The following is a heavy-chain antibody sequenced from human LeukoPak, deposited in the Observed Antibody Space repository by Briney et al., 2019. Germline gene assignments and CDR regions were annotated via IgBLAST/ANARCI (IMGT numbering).Heavy chain of an antibody. D-gene: IGHD6-6*01. V-gene: IGHV3-11*01. CDR2: ISSSGRTI. J-gene: IGHJ4*02. CDR1: GFTFSGYY. CDR3: ATSNIAARDY. Sequence: GGSLRLSCAASGFTFSGYYMSWIRQAPGKGLEWVSYISSSGRTIYYADSVKGRFTISRDNSKNSLYLQMNSLRAEDTAVYYCATSNIAARDYWGQGTLVTVSS.